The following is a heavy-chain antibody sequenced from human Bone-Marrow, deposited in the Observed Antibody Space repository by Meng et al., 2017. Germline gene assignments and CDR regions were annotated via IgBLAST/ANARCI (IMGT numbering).Heavy chain of an antibody. V-gene: IGHV1-18*01. J-gene: IGHJ4*02. CDR1: GYTFNSYG. Sequence: VPVVQSGAGVKKPGCSVKVSCKASGYTFNSYGISWVRQAPGQGLEWMGWISAYNGNTNYAQKLQGRVTMTTDTSTSTAYMELRSLRSDDTAVYYCARDGLGGGCFDYWGQGTLVTVSS. D-gene: IGHD5-12*01. CDR2: ISAYNGNT. CDR3: ARDGLGGGCFDY.